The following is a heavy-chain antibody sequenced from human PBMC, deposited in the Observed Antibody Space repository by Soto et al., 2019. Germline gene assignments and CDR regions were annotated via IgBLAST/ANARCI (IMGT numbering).Heavy chain of an antibody. CDR1: GGTFSSYS. Sequence: SVKVSCKASGGTFSSYSISWVRQAPGQGLEWMGGIIPIFGTANYAQKFQGRVTITADKSTSTAYMELSSLRSEDTAVYYCASPSTKHIVVVTYTYHFDYWGEGTPVPV. CDR2: IIPIFGTA. J-gene: IGHJ4*02. CDR3: ASPSTKHIVVVTYTYHFDY. D-gene: IGHD2-21*02. V-gene: IGHV1-69*06.